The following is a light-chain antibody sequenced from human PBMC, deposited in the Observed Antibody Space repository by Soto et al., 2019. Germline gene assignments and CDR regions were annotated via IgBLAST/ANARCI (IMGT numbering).Light chain of an antibody. J-gene: IGKJ2*01. CDR2: SAS. CDR3: QQYDNVPT. CDR1: QAINND. Sequence: DIQRTKSPSSLSASVGDRVTITGQARQAINNDLNWNQQKPGQPPKLLIYSASILETGVPSRFRGSGSGKHFTFTISSLQPEDIVTYYCQQYDNVPTFGQGTQREMK. V-gene: IGKV1-33*01.